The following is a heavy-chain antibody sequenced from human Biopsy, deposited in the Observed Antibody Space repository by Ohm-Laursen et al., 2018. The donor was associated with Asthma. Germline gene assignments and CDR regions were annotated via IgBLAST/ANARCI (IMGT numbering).Heavy chain of an antibody. CDR1: GGSINIGDYY. D-gene: IGHD4-17*01. V-gene: IGHV4-31*03. CDR2: IYYSGST. CDR3: VRTTYGDDGFDP. J-gene: IGHJ5*02. Sequence: TLSLTCTVSGGSINIGDYYWSWIRQHPGKGLEWIGYIYYSGSTYYNPSLKSRVSILIDTSKNQLSLRLSSVTAADTAVYYCVRTTYGDDGFDPWGQGTLVTVSS.